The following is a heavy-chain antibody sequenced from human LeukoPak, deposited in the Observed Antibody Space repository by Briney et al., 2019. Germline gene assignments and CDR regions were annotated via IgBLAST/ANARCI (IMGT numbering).Heavy chain of an antibody. V-gene: IGHV3-21*01. CDR3: ARDGYCGGDCYDASDI. D-gene: IGHD2-21*01. CDR1: GFTFSSYS. Sequence: GSLRLSCAASGFTFSSYSMNWVRQAPGKGLEWVSSISSSSSYIYYADSVKGRFTISRDNAKNSLYLQMNSLRAEDTAVYYCARDGYCGGDCYDASDIWGQGTMVTVSS. CDR2: ISSSSSYI. J-gene: IGHJ3*02.